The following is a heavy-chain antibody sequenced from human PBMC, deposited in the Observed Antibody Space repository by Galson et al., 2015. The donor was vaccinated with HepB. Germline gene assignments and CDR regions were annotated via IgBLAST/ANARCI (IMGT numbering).Heavy chain of an antibody. CDR1: GFTFSSYG. CDR3: AREFLGGYSYGWWFDP. J-gene: IGHJ5*02. Sequence: SLRLSCAASGFTFSSYGMHWVRQAPGKGLEWVAVIWYDGSNKYYADSVKGRFTISRDNSKNTLYLQMNSLRAEDTAVYYCAREFLGGYSYGWWFDPWGQGTLVTVSS. D-gene: IGHD5-18*01. CDR2: IWYDGSNK. V-gene: IGHV3-33*01.